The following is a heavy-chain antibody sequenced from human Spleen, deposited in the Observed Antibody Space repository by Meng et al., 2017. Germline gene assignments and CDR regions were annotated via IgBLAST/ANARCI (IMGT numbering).Heavy chain of an antibody. J-gene: IGHJ3*02. CDR2: ISSNGGST. CDR3: ARVRLSSSWHIDAFDI. CDR1: GFTFSSYE. V-gene: IGHV3-64*02. Sequence: GESLKISCAASGFTFSSYEMHWVRQAPGKGLEYVSGISSNGGSTYYADSVKGRFTISRDNSKNTLYLQMGSLRAEDMAVYYCARVRLSSSWHIDAFDIWGQGTMVTVSS. D-gene: IGHD6-13*01.